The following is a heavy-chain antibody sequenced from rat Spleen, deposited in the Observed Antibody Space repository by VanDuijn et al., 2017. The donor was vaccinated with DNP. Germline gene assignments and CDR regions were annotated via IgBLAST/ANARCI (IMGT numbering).Heavy chain of an antibody. CDR3: ATQGYPRPFAF. D-gene: IGHD1-4*01. J-gene: IGHJ3*01. V-gene: IGHV5-7*01. CDR2: IMYDDSIT. Sequence: EVQLVESGGGLVQPGRSLKLSCAASGFTFSDYSMAWVRQSPKKGLEWVATIMYDDSITYYRDSVKGRFTISRDNAKSTLYLQMDSLRSEDTATYYCATQGYPRPFAFWGQGTLVTVSS. CDR1: GFTFSDYS.